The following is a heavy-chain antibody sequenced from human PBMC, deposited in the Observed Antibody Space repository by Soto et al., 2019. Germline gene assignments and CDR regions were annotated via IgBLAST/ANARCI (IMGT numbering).Heavy chain of an antibody. J-gene: IGHJ6*02. V-gene: IGHV3-33*01. CDR1: GFTFSSYG. CDR3: ARYSYVNYYYYYGMYV. CDR2: IWYDGSNK. D-gene: IGHD3-16*01. Sequence: PGGSLRLSCAASGFTFSSYGMHWVRQAPGKGLEWVAVIWYDGSNKYYADSAKGRFTISRDNSKNTLYLQMNSLRAEDTAVYYCARYSYVNYYYYYGMYVWGQGTTVPVSS.